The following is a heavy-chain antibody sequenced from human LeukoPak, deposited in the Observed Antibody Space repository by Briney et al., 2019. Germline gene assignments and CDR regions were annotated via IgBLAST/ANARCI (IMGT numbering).Heavy chain of an antibody. CDR3: ARGNGYYYGPGWFDP. D-gene: IGHD3-22*01. Sequence: PGGSLRLSCAASGFTFSSYSMNWVRQAPGKGLEWVSSISSSSYIYYADSVKGRFTISRDNAKNSLYLQMNSLRSEDTAVYYCARGNGYYYGPGWFDPWGQGTLVTVSS. CDR1: GFTFSSYS. V-gene: IGHV3-21*04. CDR2: ISSSSYI. J-gene: IGHJ5*02.